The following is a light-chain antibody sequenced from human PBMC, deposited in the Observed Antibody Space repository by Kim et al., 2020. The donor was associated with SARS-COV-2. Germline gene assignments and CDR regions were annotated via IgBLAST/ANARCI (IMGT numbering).Light chain of an antibody. CDR1: KLGDKY. J-gene: IGLJ2*01. V-gene: IGLV3-1*01. CDR3: QAWDSNTVV. CDR2: EDR. Sequence: SYELTQPPSVSVSPGQTANITCSGDKLGDKYACWYRQKPGQSPALVIYEDRKRPSGIPERFSGSNSGNTATLTISGTQTMDEADYYCQAWDSNTVVFGGGTKLTVL.